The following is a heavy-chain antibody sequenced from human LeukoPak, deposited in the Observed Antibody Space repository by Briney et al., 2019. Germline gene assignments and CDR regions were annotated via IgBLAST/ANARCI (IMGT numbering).Heavy chain of an antibody. V-gene: IGHV4-39*01. CDR3: ARHVSYYDVWSAPLGFDAFDI. D-gene: IGHD3-3*01. Sequence: PSETLSLTCTVSGGSISSSSYYWGWIRQPPGKGLEWIGSIYCSGSTYYNPSLKSRVTISVDTSKNQFSLKLSSVTAADTAVYYCARHVSYYDVWSAPLGFDAFDIWGQGTMVTVSS. CDR1: GGSISSSSYY. CDR2: IYCSGST. J-gene: IGHJ3*02.